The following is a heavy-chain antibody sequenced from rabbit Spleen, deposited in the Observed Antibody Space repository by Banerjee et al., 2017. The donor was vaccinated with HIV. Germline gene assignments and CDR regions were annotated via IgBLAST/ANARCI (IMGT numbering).Heavy chain of an antibody. J-gene: IGHJ6*01. CDR2: IVGSSSGFT. D-gene: IGHD8-1*01. Sequence: QSLEESGGDLVKPGASLTLTCTASGFSFSSSDYMCWVRQAPGKGLEWISCIVGSSSGFTYSATWAKGRFTCSKTSSTTVTLQMTSLTVADTATYFCARDTGSSFSSYGMDLGAQAPSSPS. CDR3: ARDTGSSFSSYGMDL. V-gene: IGHV1S40*01. CDR1: GFSFSSSDY.